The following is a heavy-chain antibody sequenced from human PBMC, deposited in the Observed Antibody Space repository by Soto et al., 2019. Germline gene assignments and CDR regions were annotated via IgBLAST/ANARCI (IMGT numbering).Heavy chain of an antibody. CDR1: AGTFVNYA. V-gene: IGHV1-69*18. CDR3: ARVALIGILLGGLDS. D-gene: IGHD1-20*01. J-gene: IGHJ5*01. CDR2: ITPMFGTT. Sequence: QVQLVQSGAEVKKPGASVKVSCKASAGTFVNYAITWVRQAPGQGLELMGTITPMFGTTYNAQKFNGRVTFTADESPRTAFMELSGLRSQDTAVYYCARVALIGILLGGLDSWGQGTLVTVSS.